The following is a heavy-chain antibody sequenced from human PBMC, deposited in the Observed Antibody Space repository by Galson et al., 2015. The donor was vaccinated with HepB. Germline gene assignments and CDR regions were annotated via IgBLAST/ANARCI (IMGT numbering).Heavy chain of an antibody. D-gene: IGHD1-26*01. CDR3: AKDRRPKVGATIQDY. J-gene: IGHJ4*02. CDR1: GFTFSSCG. V-gene: IGHV3-30*18. Sequence: SLRLSCAASGFTFSSCGMHWVRQAPGKGLEWVAVISYDGSNKYYADSVKGRFTISRDNSKNTLYLQMNSLRAEDTAVYYCAKDRRPKVGATIQDYWGQGTLVTVSS. CDR2: ISYDGSNK.